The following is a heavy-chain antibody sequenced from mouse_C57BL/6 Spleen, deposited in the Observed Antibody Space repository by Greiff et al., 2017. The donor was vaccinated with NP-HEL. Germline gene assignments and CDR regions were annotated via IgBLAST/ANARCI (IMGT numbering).Heavy chain of an antibody. CDR2: IYPGDGDT. J-gene: IGHJ2*01. V-gene: IGHV1-82*01. D-gene: IGHD1-1*01. CDR1: GYAFSSSW. Sequence: QVQLQQSGPELVKPGASVKISCKASGYAFSSSWMNWVKQRPGKGLEWIGRIYPGDGDTNYNGKFTGKATLTADTSSSTAYMQLSSLTSEDAAGYFCSRLYYYGRSPYFDYWGKGTTLTVAS. CDR3: SRLYYYGRSPYFDY.